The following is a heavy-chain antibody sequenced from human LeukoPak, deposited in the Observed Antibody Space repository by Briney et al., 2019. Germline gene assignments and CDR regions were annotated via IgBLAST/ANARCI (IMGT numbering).Heavy chain of an antibody. D-gene: IGHD6-19*01. V-gene: IGHV3-7*03. J-gene: IGHJ4*02. CDR3: ATYSTGWYKGLEY. CDR1: GFTFSSYW. Sequence: GGSLRLSCAASGFTFSSYWMSWVRQAPGKGPEWVANINKDGSEKYYVDSLKGRFTISRDNAKNSLYLQINSLRAEDTAVYYCATYSTGWYKGLEYWGQGTLVTVSS. CDR2: INKDGSEK.